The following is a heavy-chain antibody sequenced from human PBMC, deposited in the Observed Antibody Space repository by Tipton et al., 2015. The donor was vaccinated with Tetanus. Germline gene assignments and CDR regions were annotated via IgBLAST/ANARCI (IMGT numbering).Heavy chain of an antibody. J-gene: IGHJ5*02. V-gene: IGHV4-31*03. CDR3: ARMGNCGGDCYSGWFDP. CDR1: GGSISSGGYY. D-gene: IGHD2-21*02. Sequence: TLSLTCTVSGGSISSGGYYWSWIRQHPGKGLEWIGYIYYSGSTYYNPSLKSRVIISVDTSKNQFSLKLSSVTAADTAVYYCARMGNCGGDCYSGWFDPWGQGTLVTVSS. CDR2: IYYSGST.